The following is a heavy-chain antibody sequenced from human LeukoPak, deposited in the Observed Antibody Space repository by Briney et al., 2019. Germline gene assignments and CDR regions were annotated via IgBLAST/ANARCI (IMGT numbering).Heavy chain of an antibody. CDR2: ISSSSSTI. Sequence: GGSLRLSCSASGFTFSSYSMNWVRQAPGKGLEWVSYISSSSSTIYYADSVKGRFTISRDNAKNSLYLQMNSLRAEDTAVYYCASLTTGYDFWSGRGAFDIWGQGTMVTVSS. D-gene: IGHD3-3*01. V-gene: IGHV3-48*04. CDR1: GFTFSSYS. CDR3: ASLTTGYDFWSGRGAFDI. J-gene: IGHJ3*02.